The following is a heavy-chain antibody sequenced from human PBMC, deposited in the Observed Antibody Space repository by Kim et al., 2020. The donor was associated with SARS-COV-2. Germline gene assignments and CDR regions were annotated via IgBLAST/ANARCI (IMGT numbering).Heavy chain of an antibody. V-gene: IGHV3-49*03. D-gene: IGHD4-17*01. CDR2: IRSKAYGGTT. CDR3: TRLDDYGDYPYYYYGMDV. J-gene: IGHJ6*02. Sequence: GGSLRLSCTASGFTFGDYAMSWFRQAPGKGLEWVGFIRSKAYGGTTEYAASVKGRFTISREDSKSIAYLQMNSLKTEDTAVYYCTRLDDYGDYPYYYYGMDVWGQGTTVTVSS. CDR1: GFTFGDYA.